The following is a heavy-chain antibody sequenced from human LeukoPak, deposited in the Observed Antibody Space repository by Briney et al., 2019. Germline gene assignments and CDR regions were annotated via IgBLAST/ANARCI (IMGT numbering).Heavy chain of an antibody. CDR1: GFIFSSYS. Sequence: GGSLRLSCAASGFIFSSYSMNWVRQAPGKGLEWVSTISGSGDYTYYADSVKGRCTISRDNSKNTLYLQMNSLRAEDTAIYYCAKVTYGSGTYGAFDSWGQGTLVTVSS. J-gene: IGHJ4*02. CDR2: ISGSGDYT. D-gene: IGHD3-10*01. CDR3: AKVTYGSGTYGAFDS. V-gene: IGHV3-23*01.